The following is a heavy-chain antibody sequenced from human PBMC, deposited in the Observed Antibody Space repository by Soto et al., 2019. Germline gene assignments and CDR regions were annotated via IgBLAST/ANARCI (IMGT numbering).Heavy chain of an antibody. J-gene: IGHJ6*02. D-gene: IGHD2-15*01. CDR1: GGSVSSGSYY. CDR3: AREAPKGYCSGGSGSHDYYYYGMDV. Sequence: PSETLSLTCTVSGGSVSSGSYYWSWLPQPKGMGLVWSVYIYYSGSTNSNPSLKSRVTISVDTTKNQFSLKLSFVTAADTAVYYCAREAPKGYCSGGSGSHDYYYYGMDVWGQGTTVTVSS. CDR2: IYYSGST. V-gene: IGHV4-61*01.